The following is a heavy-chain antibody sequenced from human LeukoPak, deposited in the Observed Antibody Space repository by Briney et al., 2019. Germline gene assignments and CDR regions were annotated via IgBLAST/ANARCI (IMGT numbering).Heavy chain of an antibody. J-gene: IGHJ3*02. CDR3: AAGPITGDAFDI. V-gene: IGHV1-24*01. D-gene: IGHD2-8*02. Sequence: ASVKVSCKVSGYTLTELSMHWVRQAPGKGLEWMGGFDPEDGETIYAQKFQGRVTMTEDTSTDTAYMELSSLRSEDTAVYYCAAGPITGDAFDIWGQGTMVTVSS. CDR1: GYTLTELS. CDR2: FDPEDGET.